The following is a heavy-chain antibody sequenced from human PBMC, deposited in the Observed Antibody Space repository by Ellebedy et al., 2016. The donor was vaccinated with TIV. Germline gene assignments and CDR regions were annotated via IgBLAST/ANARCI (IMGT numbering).Heavy chain of an antibody. D-gene: IGHD3-22*01. CDR1: GYTFSSYG. CDR2: ISAYNGDI. Sequence: AASVKVSCKASGYTFSSYGMSWVRQAPGQGLEWVGWISAYNGDIKFAEKVQGRVTMATDTSKSTAYMELRSLRSDDTAVYYCARDYQHDSSGYYIPHDYWGQGTLVVVSS. CDR3: ARDYQHDSSGYYIPHDY. J-gene: IGHJ4*02. V-gene: IGHV1-18*04.